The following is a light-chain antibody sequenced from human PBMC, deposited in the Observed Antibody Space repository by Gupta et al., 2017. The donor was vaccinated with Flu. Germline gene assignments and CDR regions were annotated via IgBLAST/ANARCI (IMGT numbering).Light chain of an antibody. V-gene: IGLV1-40*01. CDR1: RPNIGAGYE. J-gene: IGLJ1*01. CDR3: QSYDSSLSGYV. CDR2: ANS. Sequence: QSVLTQPPPLSVAPGQSVPNSCTGSRPNIGAGYEVHWYQQLPGTAPKLLIYANSDRPSGVPDRFSGSKSGISASLAITGLQAEDEADYYCQSYDSSLSGYVFGTGTKVTV.